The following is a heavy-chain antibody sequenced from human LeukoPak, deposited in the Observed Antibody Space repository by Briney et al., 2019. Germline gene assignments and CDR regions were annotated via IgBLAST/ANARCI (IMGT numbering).Heavy chain of an antibody. CDR2: IYSGGST. CDR1: GFTVSSNY. D-gene: IGHD3-10*01. CDR3: ARGSFGEYRAFDI. Sequence: GGSLRLSCAASGFTVSSNYMSWVRQAPGKGLEWVSVIYSGGSTYYADSVKGRFTISRDNSKNTLYLQMNSLRAEDTAVYYCARGSFGEYRAFDIWGQGTKVTVSS. J-gene: IGHJ3*02. V-gene: IGHV3-66*01.